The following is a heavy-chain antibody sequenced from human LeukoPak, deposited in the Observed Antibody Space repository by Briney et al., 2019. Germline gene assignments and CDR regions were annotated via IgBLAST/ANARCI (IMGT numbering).Heavy chain of an antibody. CDR1: GFTFSSYS. D-gene: IGHD6-13*01. J-gene: IGHJ4*02. V-gene: IGHV3-21*04. CDR2: ISSSSSYI. Sequence: GGSLRLSCAASGFTFSSYSMNWVRQAPGKGLEWVSSISSSSSYIYYADSVKGRFTISRDNSKNTLYLQMNSLRAEDTAVYYCTSSSHSSIRFDYWGQGTLVTVSS. CDR3: TSSSHSSIRFDY.